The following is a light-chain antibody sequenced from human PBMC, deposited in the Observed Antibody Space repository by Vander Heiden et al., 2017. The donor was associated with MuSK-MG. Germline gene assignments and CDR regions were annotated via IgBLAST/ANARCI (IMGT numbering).Light chain of an antibody. Sequence: DIPMTQSPSSLSASVGDRVTITCRASQSISSYLNWYQQKPGKAPKLLIYAASSLQSGVPSRFSGSGSGTDFTLTISRLQPEDFATYYCQQSDSTPLTFGGGTKVEIK. CDR2: AAS. J-gene: IGKJ4*01. V-gene: IGKV1-39*01. CDR3: QQSDSTPLT. CDR1: QSISSY.